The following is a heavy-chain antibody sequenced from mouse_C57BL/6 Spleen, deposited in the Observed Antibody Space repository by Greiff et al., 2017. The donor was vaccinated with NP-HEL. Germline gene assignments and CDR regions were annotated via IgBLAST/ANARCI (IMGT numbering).Heavy chain of an antibody. CDR2: ISYDGSN. J-gene: IGHJ4*01. V-gene: IGHV3-6*01. CDR1: GYSITSGYY. CDR3: ARRGYYAMDY. Sequence: EVKLVESGPGLVKPSQSLSLTCSVTGYSITSGYYWNWIRQFPGNKLEWRGYISYDGSNNYNPSLKNRISITRDTSKNQFFLKLNSVTTEDTATYYCARRGYYAMDYWGQGTSVTVSS.